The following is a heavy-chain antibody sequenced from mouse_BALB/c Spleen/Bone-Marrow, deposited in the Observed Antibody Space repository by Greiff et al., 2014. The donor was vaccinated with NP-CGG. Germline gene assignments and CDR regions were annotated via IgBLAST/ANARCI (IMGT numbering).Heavy chain of an antibody. CDR3: ARRGYRYDGFAY. CDR2: INPYNDGT. V-gene: IGHV1-14*01. CDR1: GYTFTSYV. D-gene: IGHD2-14*01. Sequence: VPLQQPGPELVKPGASVKMSCQAPGYTFTSYVMHWVKQKPGQGLEWIGYINPYNDGTKYNEKFKGKATLTSDKSSSTAYMELSSLTSEDSAVYYCARRGYRYDGFAYWGQGTLVTVSA. J-gene: IGHJ3*01.